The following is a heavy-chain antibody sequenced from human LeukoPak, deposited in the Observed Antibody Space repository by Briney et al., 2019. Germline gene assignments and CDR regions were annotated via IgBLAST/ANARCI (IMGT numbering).Heavy chain of an antibody. V-gene: IGHV4-39*07. CDR2: IYYSGST. D-gene: IGHD2-15*01. CDR1: GVSISSSSYY. J-gene: IGHJ6*01. Sequence: SETLSLTCTVSGVSISSSSYYWGWIRQPPGKGLEWIVSIYYSGSTYYNPSLKSRVTISVDTSKNQFSLKLSSVTAADTAVYYCATSSGYCSGGSCPPDYYYYYGMDVWGQGTTVTVSS. CDR3: ATSSGYCSGGSCPPDYYYYYGMDV.